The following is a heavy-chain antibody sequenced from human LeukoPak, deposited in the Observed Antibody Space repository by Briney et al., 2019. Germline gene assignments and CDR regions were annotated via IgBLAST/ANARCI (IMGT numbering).Heavy chain of an antibody. CDR2: ISYDGSNK. CDR3: ASPYYYGSGSLDY. CDR1: GFTFSSYA. D-gene: IGHD3-10*01. J-gene: IGHJ4*02. V-gene: IGHV3-30*04. Sequence: GRSLRLSCAASGFTFSSYAMHWVRQAPGKGLEWVAVISYDGSNKYYADSVKGRFTISRDNSKNTLYLQMNSLGAEDTAVYYCASPYYYGSGSLDYWGQGTLVTVSS.